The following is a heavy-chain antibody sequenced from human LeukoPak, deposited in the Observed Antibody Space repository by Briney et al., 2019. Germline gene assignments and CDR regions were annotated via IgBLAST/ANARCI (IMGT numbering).Heavy chain of an antibody. J-gene: IGHJ4*02. Sequence: GGSLRLSCAASGFTFSSYGMHWVRQAPGKELEWVAFIRYDGSNKYYADSVKGRFTISRDNAKNSLYLQINSLRAEDTAVYYCARGGTVFDYWGQGTLVTVSS. V-gene: IGHV3-30*02. CDR1: GFTFSSYG. D-gene: IGHD1-1*01. CDR2: IRYDGSNK. CDR3: ARGGTVFDY.